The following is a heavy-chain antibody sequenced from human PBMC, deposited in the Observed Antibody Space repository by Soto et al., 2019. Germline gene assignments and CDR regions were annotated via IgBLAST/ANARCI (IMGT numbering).Heavy chain of an antibody. CDR3: ARDFYDSVGYTWFDS. CDR2: IHNSGTS. J-gene: IGHJ5*01. D-gene: IGHD3-22*01. V-gene: IGHV4-59*01. Sequence: PSATLSLTCTVSGDTSTSYYWGWIRQAPGKGLEWIGHIHNSGTSTHNPSLNGRVTISIDMSKKQFSLKLTSLTSADTAVYYCARDFYDSVGYTWFDSWSQGTLVTVSS. CDR1: GDTSTSYY.